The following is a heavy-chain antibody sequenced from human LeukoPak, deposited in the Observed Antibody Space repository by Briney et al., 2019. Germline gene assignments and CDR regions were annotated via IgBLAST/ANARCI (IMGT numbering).Heavy chain of an antibody. J-gene: IGHJ4*02. CDR3: ARDHFYGSGSYYN. D-gene: IGHD3-10*01. V-gene: IGHV4-4*07. CDR2: IYTSWST. CDR1: GGSISSYY. Sequence: SSETLFLTCTVSGGSISSYYWSWIRQPAGKGLEWIGLIYTSWSTNYNPSLKSRLTLSVDTPQNQFPLELRSVTAAHPAVYYCARDHFYGSGSYYNWGQGTLVTVSS.